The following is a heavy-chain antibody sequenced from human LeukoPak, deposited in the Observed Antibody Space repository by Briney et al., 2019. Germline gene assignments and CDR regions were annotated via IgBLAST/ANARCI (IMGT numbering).Heavy chain of an antibody. CDR2: ISSSSSYI. Sequence: GGSLRLSCAAPGFTFSSYSMNWVRQAPGKGLEWVSSISSSSSYIYYADSVKGRFTISRDNAKNSLYLQMNSLRAEDTAVYYCARVVKWELTDWGQGTLVTVSS. V-gene: IGHV3-21*01. CDR3: ARVVKWELTD. J-gene: IGHJ4*02. CDR1: GFTFSSYS. D-gene: IGHD1-26*01.